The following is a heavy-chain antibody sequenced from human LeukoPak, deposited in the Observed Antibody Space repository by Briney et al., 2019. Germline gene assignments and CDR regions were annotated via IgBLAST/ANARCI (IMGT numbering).Heavy chain of an antibody. J-gene: IGHJ4*02. CDR2: INPNSGGT. D-gene: IGHD3-16*01. Sequence: ASVKVSCKASGYTFTGYYMHWVRQAPGQGLEWMGWINPNSGGTNYAQKFQGRVTMTRDTSISTAYMELSRLRSDDTAVYYCARAEIWGSLPLAVGDYWGQGTLVTVSS. CDR1: GYTFTGYY. V-gene: IGHV1-2*02. CDR3: ARAEIWGSLPLAVGDY.